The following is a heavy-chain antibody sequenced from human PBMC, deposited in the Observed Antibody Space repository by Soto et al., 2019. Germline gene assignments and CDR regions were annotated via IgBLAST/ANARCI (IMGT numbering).Heavy chain of an antibody. V-gene: IGHV4-39*01. D-gene: IGHD2-15*01. J-gene: IGHJ6*03. CDR1: GGSISSSSSY. CDR2: IYYSGNT. Sequence: SETLSLTCTVSGGSISSSSSYWGWIRQPPGKGLKWIGNIYYSGNTYSNPSLRSRVTISVDTSKNLFSLKLSSLTAADTAVYYCARHPYCSGGSCYSDPYYMDVWGKGTTVT. CDR3: ARHPYCSGGSCYSDPYYMDV.